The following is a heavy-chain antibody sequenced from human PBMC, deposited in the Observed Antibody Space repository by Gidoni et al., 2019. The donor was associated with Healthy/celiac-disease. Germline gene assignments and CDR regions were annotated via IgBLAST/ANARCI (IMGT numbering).Heavy chain of an antibody. CDR2: ISGSGGST. J-gene: IGHJ4*02. CDR3: AKDLSKGINAQNYYFDY. Sequence: EVQLLEYGGGLVQPGGSLRLCCGASGFTFRSSSMSWVRQAPGKGLGWGSAISGSGGSTYYADSVKGRFTISRDNSKNTLYLQMNSLRAEDTAVYFCAKDLSKGINAQNYYFDYWGQGTLVTVSS. V-gene: IGHV3-23*01. CDR1: GFTFRSSS. D-gene: IGHD2-15*01.